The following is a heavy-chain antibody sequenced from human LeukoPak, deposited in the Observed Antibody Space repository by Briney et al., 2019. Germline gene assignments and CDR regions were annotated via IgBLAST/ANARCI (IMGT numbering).Heavy chain of an antibody. Sequence: ASVKVSCKASGYTFTGYYMHWVRQAPGQGLEWMGWINPNSGGTNYAQKFQGRVTMTRDTSISTAYMELSRLRSDDTAVYYCARDVQDTAMVRYYYYYYMDVWGKGTTVTVSS. D-gene: IGHD5-18*01. CDR3: ARDVQDTAMVRYYYYYYMDV. CDR2: INPNSGGT. V-gene: IGHV1-2*02. J-gene: IGHJ6*03. CDR1: GYTFTGYY.